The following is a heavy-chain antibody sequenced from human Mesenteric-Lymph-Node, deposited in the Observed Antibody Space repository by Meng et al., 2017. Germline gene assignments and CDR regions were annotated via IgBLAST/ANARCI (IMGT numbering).Heavy chain of an antibody. J-gene: IGHJ4*02. D-gene: IGHD2/OR15-2a*01. V-gene: IGHV4-31*03. CDR1: GDSISSGGFY. Sequence: QGPLKESGPGLVKPSPTLSLTCTVSGDSISSGGFYWSWIRQHPGKGLEWIGYIYYSGSTYYNPSLRSRVAISIDTSKNQFSLKLTSVTAADTAVYYCASAGYYCLDYWGQGSLVTVSS. CDR2: IYYSGST. CDR3: ASAGYYCLDY.